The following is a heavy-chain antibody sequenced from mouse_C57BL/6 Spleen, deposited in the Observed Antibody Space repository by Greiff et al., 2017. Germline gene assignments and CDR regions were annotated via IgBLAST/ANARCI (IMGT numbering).Heavy chain of an antibody. CDR1: GYTFTSYW. CDR2: IDPSDSYT. D-gene: IGHD1-1*01. Sequence: QVQLQQPGAELVKPGASVKLSCKASGYTFTSYWMQWVKQRPGQGLEWIGEIDPSDSYTNYNQKFKGKATLTVDTSSSTAYMQLSSLTSEDSAVYYCALFGYGSSSVDYWGQGTTLTVSS. V-gene: IGHV1-50*01. CDR3: ALFGYGSSSVDY. J-gene: IGHJ2*01.